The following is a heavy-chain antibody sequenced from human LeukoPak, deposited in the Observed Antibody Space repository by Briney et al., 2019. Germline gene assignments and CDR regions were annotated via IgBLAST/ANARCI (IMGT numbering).Heavy chain of an antibody. D-gene: IGHD3-10*01. J-gene: IGHJ4*02. CDR2: MQQSGII. Sequence: SETLSLTCTVSGGSISSSDWWSWVRQPPGEGLEWIGEMQQSGIINYNPSLKSRVTMSLDKAKKQFSLKLSSVTAADTSVYFCASADYYRIDFWGQGTLVTVSS. V-gene: IGHV4-4*02. CDR3: ASADYYRIDF. CDR1: GGSISSSDW.